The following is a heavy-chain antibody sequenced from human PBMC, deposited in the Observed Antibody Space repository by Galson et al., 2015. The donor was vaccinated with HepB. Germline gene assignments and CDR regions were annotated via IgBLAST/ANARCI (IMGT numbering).Heavy chain of an antibody. CDR1: GFAFNTYT. V-gene: IGHV3-30-3*01. CDR3: ARDAMGRGSGSYSAFDY. J-gene: IGHJ4*02. CDR2: ISSAGTTQ. Sequence: SLRLSCAASGFAFNTYTMQWVRKAPGKGLEWVATISSAGTTQYYADSVKGRFTSSRDNSKNMLYLQMNSLGAEDTAVYYCARDAMGRGSGSYSAFDYWGQGTRVIVSS. D-gene: IGHD1-26*01.